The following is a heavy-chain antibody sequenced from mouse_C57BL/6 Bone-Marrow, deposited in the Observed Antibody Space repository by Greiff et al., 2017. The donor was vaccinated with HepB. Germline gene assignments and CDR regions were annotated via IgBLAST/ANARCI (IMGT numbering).Heavy chain of an antibody. CDR1: GFTFSSYG. CDR3: ARHPFLGH. V-gene: IGHV5-6*02. CDR2: ISSGGSYT. Sequence: DVMLVESGGDLVKPGGSLKLSCAASGFTFSSYGMSWVRQTPDKRLEWVATISSGGSYTYYPDSVKGRFTISRDNAKNTLYLQMSRLKSEDTAMYYCARHPFLGHWGQGTLVTVSA. J-gene: IGHJ3*01.